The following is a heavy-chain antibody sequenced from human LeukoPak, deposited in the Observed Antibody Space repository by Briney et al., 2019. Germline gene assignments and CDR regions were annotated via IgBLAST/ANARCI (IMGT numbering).Heavy chain of an antibody. CDR3: TTLGGYDFWSGYYKPYYFDY. J-gene: IGHJ4*02. V-gene: IGHV3-23*01. CDR1: GFPLCCYF. CDR2: VCGFGGTT. D-gene: IGHD3-3*01. Sequence: WGAPRLFCFVSGFPLCCYFHGLGRQAPGGGLGGGAGVCGFGGTTYHSDSVKGRFTVSRDNSKDTLFLHMNSLRDEDTAVYYCTTLGGYDFWSGYYKPYYFDYWGQGTLVTVSS.